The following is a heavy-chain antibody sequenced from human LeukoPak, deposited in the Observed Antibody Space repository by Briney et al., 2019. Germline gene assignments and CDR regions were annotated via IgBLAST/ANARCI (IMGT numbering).Heavy chain of an antibody. D-gene: IGHD5-18*01. CDR1: GFTFSTFA. J-gene: IGHJ4*02. CDR2: IFPSGGEI. Sequence: GGSLRLSCAASGFTFSTFAMIWVRQPPGKGLEWVSSIFPSGGEIHYADSVRGRFTISRDNSKSILSLQMNSLRAEDTAIYYCATYRQVLLPFESWGQGTLVTVSS. CDR3: ATYRQVLLPFES. V-gene: IGHV3-23*01.